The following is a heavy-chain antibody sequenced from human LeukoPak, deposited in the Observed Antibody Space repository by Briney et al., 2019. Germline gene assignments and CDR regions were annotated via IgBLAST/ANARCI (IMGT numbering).Heavy chain of an antibody. CDR2: ISYDGSNK. D-gene: IGHD4-17*01. V-gene: IGHV3-30*03. CDR1: GFTFSSYG. CDR3: ARGGRTTWHGMDV. Sequence: GGSLRLSCTVSGFTFSSYGMHWVRQAPGKGLEWVAVISYDGSNKYYADSVKGRFTISRDNSKNTLYLQMNSLRAEDTAVYYCARGGRTTWHGMDVWGQGTTVTVSS. J-gene: IGHJ6*02.